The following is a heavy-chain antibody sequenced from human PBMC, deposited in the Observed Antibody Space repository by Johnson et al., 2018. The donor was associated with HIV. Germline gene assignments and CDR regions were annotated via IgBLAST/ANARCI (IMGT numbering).Heavy chain of an antibody. D-gene: IGHD3-3*01. Sequence: QMLLVESGGGVVQPGRSLRLSCAASGFRFSTYALHWVRQTPGKGLEWVALISDDGSKIYHADSVKGRFTISRDNSKNTLYLQMNSLRVEDTAMHYCARGPIFEWLSGDGFGMWGQGTMVTVSS. J-gene: IGHJ3*02. CDR1: GFRFSTYA. CDR3: ARGPIFEWLSGDGFGM. V-gene: IGHV3-30*04. CDR2: ISDDGSKI.